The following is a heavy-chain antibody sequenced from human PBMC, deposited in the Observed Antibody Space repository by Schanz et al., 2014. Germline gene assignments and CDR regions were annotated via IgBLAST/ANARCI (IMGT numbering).Heavy chain of an antibody. Sequence: QVLLQESGPVLVKPSETLSLTCTVSGGSISSGVHYWSWVRQPAGRGLEWIGRIYISGSTRFNPSLKSRVPMSLDTPKNQVPLPLRSVTAADTAVYYCARGGSVATIAPYTWFDPWGQGTLVTVSS. CDR1: GGSISSGVHY. D-gene: IGHD5-12*01. CDR3: ARGGSVATIAPYTWFDP. CDR2: IYISGST. V-gene: IGHV4-61*02. J-gene: IGHJ5*02.